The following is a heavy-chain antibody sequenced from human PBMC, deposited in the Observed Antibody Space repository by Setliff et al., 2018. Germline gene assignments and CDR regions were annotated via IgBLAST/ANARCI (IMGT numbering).Heavy chain of an antibody. J-gene: IGHJ4*02. CDR2: ISYDGSNK. CDR3: ARTCSGSGCYAGLES. V-gene: IGHV3-30*04. CDR1: GFTFSTYR. Sequence: PGGSLRLSCAASGFTFSTYRMHWVRQAPGKGLEWVAVISYDGSNKYYADSVKGRFTISRDNSKNTLYLQMNSLRAEDTAVYYCARTCSGSGCYAGLESWGQGTPVTVSS. D-gene: IGHD2-15*01.